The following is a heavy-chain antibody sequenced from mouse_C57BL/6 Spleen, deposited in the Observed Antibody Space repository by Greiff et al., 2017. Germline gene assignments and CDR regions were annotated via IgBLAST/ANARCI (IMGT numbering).Heavy chain of an antibody. CDR2: IYPGSGST. CDR3: ASHYYGSSPAFD. V-gene: IGHV1-55*01. CDR1: GYTFTSYW. D-gene: IGHD1-1*01. Sequence: QVQLQQPGAELVKPGASVKMSCKASGYTFTSYWITWVKQRPGQGLEWIGDIYPGSGSTNYNEKFKSKATLTVDTSSSTAYMQLSSLTSEDSAVYYCASHYYGSSPAFDWGQGTLVTVSA. J-gene: IGHJ3*01.